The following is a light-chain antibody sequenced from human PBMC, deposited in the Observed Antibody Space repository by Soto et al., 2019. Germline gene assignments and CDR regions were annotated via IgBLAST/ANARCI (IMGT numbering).Light chain of an antibody. Sequence: IVMRDAPATLSVSPLERATLSFMSIQIVTINLAWYQQKPGQAPRLLIYVLSTRATGIPARFGGSGSATEFTLTISSLQAEDFAVYYCQQXSQWPLTFGGGTKV. CDR3: QQXSQWPLT. V-gene: IGKV3-15*01. CDR1: QIVTIN. CDR2: VLS. J-gene: IGKJ4*01.